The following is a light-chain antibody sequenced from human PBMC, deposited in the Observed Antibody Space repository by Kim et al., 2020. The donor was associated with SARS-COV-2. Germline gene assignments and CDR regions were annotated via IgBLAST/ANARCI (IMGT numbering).Light chain of an antibody. CDR2: QHT. V-gene: IGLV3-1*01. CDR3: QAWDSSTAV. Sequence: SYELTQPPSVSVSPGQTASITCSGDKLGDKYACWCQQKPGQSPVLVIYQHTKRPSGIPERFSGSNSGNTATLTISGTQAMDEADYYCQAWDSSTAVFGGGTQLTVL. CDR1: KLGDKY. J-gene: IGLJ2*01.